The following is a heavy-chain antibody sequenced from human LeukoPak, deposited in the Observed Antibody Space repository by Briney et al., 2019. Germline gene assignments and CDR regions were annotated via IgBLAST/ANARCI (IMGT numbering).Heavy chain of an antibody. CDR2: ISGSGGST. D-gene: IGHD4-17*01. J-gene: IGHJ2*01. V-gene: IGHV3-23*01. Sequence: GGSLRLSCEAPGFTFSNYAMSWVRQAPGEGLEWVSAISGSGGSTYYADSVKGRFTISRDNSKNTLYLQMNSLRAEDTAVYYCAKDNYGDYLSSWYFDLWGRGTLVTVSS. CDR3: AKDNYGDYLSSWYFDL. CDR1: GFTFSNYA.